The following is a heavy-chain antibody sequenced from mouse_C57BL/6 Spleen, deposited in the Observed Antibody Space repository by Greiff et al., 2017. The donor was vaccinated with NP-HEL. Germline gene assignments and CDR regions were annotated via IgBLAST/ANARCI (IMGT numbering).Heavy chain of an antibody. V-gene: IGHV14-4*01. CDR2: IDPENGDT. Sequence: EVQLQQSGAELVRPGASVKLSCTASGFNIKDDYMHWVKQRPEQGLEWIGWIDPENGDTEYASKFQGKATITADTSSNTAYLQLSSLTSEDTAVYYCTTSGDSSGYGFAYWGQGTLVTVSA. D-gene: IGHD3-2*02. CDR3: TTSGDSSGYGFAY. CDR1: GFNIKDDY. J-gene: IGHJ3*01.